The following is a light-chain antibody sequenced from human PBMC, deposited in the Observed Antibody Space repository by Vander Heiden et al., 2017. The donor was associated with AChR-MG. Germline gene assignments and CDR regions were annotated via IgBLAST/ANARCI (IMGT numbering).Light chain of an antibody. Sequence: IQIPQSPSTLSASVGDRVTITCRASQSISTWLAWYQQRPGKAPKLLIYKASSLESGVPSRFTGSGSGTEFTLTISSLQPDDFATYYCQQYNSYSWTFGQGTKVEIK. CDR1: QSISTW. V-gene: IGKV1-5*03. J-gene: IGKJ1*01. CDR3: QQYNSYSWT. CDR2: KAS.